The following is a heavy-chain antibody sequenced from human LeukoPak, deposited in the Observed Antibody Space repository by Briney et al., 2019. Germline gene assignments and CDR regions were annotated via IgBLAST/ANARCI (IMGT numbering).Heavy chain of an antibody. J-gene: IGHJ4*02. CDR2: INSDGSST. D-gene: IGHD4-17*01. V-gene: IGHV3-74*01. Sequence: GRSQRLSCAASGFTFDDYAMHWVRQAPGKGLVWVSRINSDGSSTSYADSVKGRFTISRDNAKNTLYLQMNSLRAEDTAVYYCARGVYGDYAMPTCWGQGTLVTVSS. CDR3: ARGVYGDYAMPTC. CDR1: GFTFDDYA.